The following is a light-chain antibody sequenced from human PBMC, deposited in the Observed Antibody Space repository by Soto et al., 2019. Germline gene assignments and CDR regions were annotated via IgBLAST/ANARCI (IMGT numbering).Light chain of an antibody. J-gene: IGKJ5*01. CDR1: QTVSSC. Sequence: EILLTQSPATLSLSVGERATITCRASQTVSSCLAWYQQKPGQAPKLLIYNASTRTTGIPSRFSGSGSGTDFSLPISSLEPEDYAVYYCQQRSNWPPIAFGQGTQLE. V-gene: IGKV3-11*01. CDR3: QQRSNWPPIA. CDR2: NAS.